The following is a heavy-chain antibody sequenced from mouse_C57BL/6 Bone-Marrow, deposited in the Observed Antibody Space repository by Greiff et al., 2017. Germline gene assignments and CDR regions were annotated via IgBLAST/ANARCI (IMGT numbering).Heavy chain of an antibody. D-gene: IGHD1-1*01. CDR3: AREGTYYGSSYLYYFDY. CDR1: GYTFTSYG. J-gene: IGHJ2*01. V-gene: IGHV1-81*01. CDR2: IYPRSGNT. Sequence: QVQLQQSGAELARPGASVKLSCKASGYTFTSYGISWVKQRTGQGLEWIGEIYPRSGNTYYNEKFKGKATLTADKSSSTAYLELRGLTSEDSAVYLYAREGTYYGSSYLYYFDYWGQGTTLTVSS.